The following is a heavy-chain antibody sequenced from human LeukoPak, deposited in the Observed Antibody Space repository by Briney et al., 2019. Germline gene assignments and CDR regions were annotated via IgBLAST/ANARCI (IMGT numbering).Heavy chain of an antibody. CDR1: GYTFTSYY. CDR3: ARVRQLRFLEWSFDY. V-gene: IGHV1-46*01. J-gene: IGHJ4*02. CDR2: INPSGGST. D-gene: IGHD3-3*01. Sequence: ASVKVSCKASGYTFTSYYMHWVRQAPGQGLEWMGIINPSGGSTSYAQKFQGRVTMTRDTSTSTVYMELSSLRSEDTAVYYCARVRQLRFLEWSFDYWGQGTLVTVSS.